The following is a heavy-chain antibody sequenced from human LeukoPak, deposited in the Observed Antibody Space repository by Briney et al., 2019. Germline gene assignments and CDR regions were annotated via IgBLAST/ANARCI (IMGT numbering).Heavy chain of an antibody. D-gene: IGHD5-18*01. Sequence: PGGSLRLSCAASGFTFSSYSMNWVRQAPGRGLEWVSSISSSSSYIYYADSVKGRFTISRDNAKNSLYLQMNSLRAEDTAVYYCARSGVDTAMATRLDYWGQGTLVAVSS. V-gene: IGHV3-21*01. CDR2: ISSSSSYI. CDR1: GFTFSSYS. CDR3: ARSGVDTAMATRLDY. J-gene: IGHJ4*02.